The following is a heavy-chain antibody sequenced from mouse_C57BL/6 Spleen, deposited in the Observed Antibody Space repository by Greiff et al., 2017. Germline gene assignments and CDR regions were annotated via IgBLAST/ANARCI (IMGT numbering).Heavy chain of an antibody. CDR2: IYPGDGDT. V-gene: IGHV1-82*01. CDR3: ARGYYGSRVYWYFDV. J-gene: IGHJ1*03. Sequence: VQLQQSGPELVKPGASVKISCKASAYAFSSSWMNWVQQRPGKGLAWIGRIYPGDGDTNYNGKFKGKATLTADKSSSTAYMQLSSLTSEDSAVYVCARGYYGSRVYWYFDVWGTGTTVTVSS. D-gene: IGHD1-1*01. CDR1: AYAFSSSW.